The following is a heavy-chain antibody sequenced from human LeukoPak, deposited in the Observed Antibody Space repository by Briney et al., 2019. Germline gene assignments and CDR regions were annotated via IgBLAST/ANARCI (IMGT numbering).Heavy chain of an antibody. J-gene: IGHJ4*02. CDR1: GYTFTSYG. CDR2: ISAYNGNT. V-gene: IGHV1-18*01. Sequence: ASVKVSFKASGYTFTSYGISWVRQAPGQGLEWMGWISAYNGNTNYAQKLQGRVTMTTDTSTSTAYMELRSLRSDDTAVYYCARTVRRDGYNAYYFDYWGQGTLVTVSS. CDR3: ARTVRRDGYNAYYFDY. D-gene: IGHD5-24*01.